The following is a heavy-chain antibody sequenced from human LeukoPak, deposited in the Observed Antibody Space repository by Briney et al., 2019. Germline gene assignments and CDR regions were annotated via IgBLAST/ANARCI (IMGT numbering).Heavy chain of an antibody. Sequence: AASVKVSCKASGGTFSSYAISWVRQAPGQGLEWMGGIIPIFGTANYAQKFQGRVTMTTDTSTSTAYMELRSLRSDDTAVYYCARDLGLRFRIADMWGQGTMVTVSS. CDR3: ARDLGLRFRIADM. V-gene: IGHV1-69*05. CDR1: GGTFSSYA. CDR2: IIPIFGTA. D-gene: IGHD6-13*01. J-gene: IGHJ3*02.